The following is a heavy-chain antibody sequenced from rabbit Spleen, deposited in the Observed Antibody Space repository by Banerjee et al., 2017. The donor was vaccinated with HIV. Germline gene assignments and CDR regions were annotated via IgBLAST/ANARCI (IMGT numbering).Heavy chain of an antibody. Sequence: QEHLVESGGGLVQPEGSLTLTCKASGFSFSDRDVMCWVRQAPGKGLEWIGTIYAGSTGTTDYASWAKGRFRISKTSSTTVTLQMTSLTAADTATYFCARNFDLWGPGTLVTVS. CDR2: IYAGSTGTT. CDR1: GFSFSDRDV. V-gene: IGHV1S45*01. J-gene: IGHJ4*01. CDR3: ARNFDL.